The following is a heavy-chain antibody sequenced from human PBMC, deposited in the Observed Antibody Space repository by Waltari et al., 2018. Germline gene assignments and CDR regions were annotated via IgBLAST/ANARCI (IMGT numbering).Heavy chain of an antibody. D-gene: IGHD3-22*01. CDR2: ISYDGSNK. Sequence: QVQLVESGGGVVQPGRSLRLSCAASGFTFSSYAMHWGRQAPGKGLEWVAVISYDGSNKYYADSVKGRFTISRDNSKNTLYLQMNSLRAEDTAVYYCARVWDSSGDENWGQGTLVTVSS. CDR1: GFTFSSYA. V-gene: IGHV3-30-3*01. CDR3: ARVWDSSGDEN. J-gene: IGHJ4*02.